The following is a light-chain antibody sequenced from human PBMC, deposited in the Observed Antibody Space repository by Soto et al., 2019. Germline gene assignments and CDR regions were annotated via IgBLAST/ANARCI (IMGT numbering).Light chain of an antibody. V-gene: IGLV1-51*02. J-gene: IGLJ2*01. CDR2: ENN. CDR3: GTWDSSLSAVV. Sequence: QSVLTQPPSVSAAPGQKVTISCSGSSSNIGNNYVSWYQQLPGTAPKLLIYENNKRPSGIPDRFSGSKYGTSATLGITGLQTGDDADYYCGTWDSSLSAVVFGGGTKLTVL. CDR1: SSNIGNNY.